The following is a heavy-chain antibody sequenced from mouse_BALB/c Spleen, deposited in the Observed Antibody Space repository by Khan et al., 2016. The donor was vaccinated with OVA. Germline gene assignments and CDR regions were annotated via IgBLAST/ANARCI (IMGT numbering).Heavy chain of an antibody. CDR1: GDSITSGY. D-gene: IGHD2-14*01. J-gene: IGHJ3*01. CDR3: ARSTYRYAFAY. CDR2: MIYSGNT. Sequence: MQLEESGSSLVKPSQTLSLTCSVTGDSITSGYWSWIRKFPGNKLEYMGYMIYSGNTYYNPSLKSRISITRHTSKNQYYLQLNSVTTEDTATYYCARSTYRYAFAYWGQGTLVTVSA. V-gene: IGHV3-8*02.